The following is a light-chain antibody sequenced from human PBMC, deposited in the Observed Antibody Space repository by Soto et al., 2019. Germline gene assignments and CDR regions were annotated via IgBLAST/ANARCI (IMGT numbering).Light chain of an antibody. V-gene: IGLV2-11*01. J-gene: IGLJ1*01. Sequence: QSALTQPRPVSGSPGQSVTISCTGTSSDVGGYNYVSWYQQHPGKAPKVMISDVSDRPSGVPDRFSGSKSGNTASLTISGLQTEDEADYYCCSYAGSPRYVLGTGTKVTVL. CDR1: SSDVGGYNY. CDR3: CSYAGSPRYV. CDR2: DVS.